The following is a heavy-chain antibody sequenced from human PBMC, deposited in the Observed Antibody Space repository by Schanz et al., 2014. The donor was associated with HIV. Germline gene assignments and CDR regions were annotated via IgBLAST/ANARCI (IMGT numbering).Heavy chain of an antibody. J-gene: IGHJ2*01. CDR3: ALSRPSGYGGSWYFDL. CDR2: ISSRGDIT. V-gene: IGHV3-11*01. Sequence: QVQLVESGGGVVQPGGSLRLSCAGSGFTFSDNYMSWIRQAPGKRLEWVSYISSRGDITYYADSVKGRFTISRDNSKNTLYLQMNSLRAEDTAVYYCALSRPSGYGGSWYFDLWGRGTLVAVSS. CDR1: GFTFSDNY. D-gene: IGHD2-15*01.